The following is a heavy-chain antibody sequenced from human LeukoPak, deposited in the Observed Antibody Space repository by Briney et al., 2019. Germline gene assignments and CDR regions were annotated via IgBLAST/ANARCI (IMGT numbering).Heavy chain of an antibody. CDR2: IYYSGST. CDR1: GGSISSYY. Sequence: SETLSLTCTVSGGSISSYYWSWIRQPPGKGLEWIGYIYYSGSTNYNPSLRSRVTISVDTSKNQFSLKLSSVTAADTAVYYCARERGGFGELLPNWFDPWGQGTLVTVSS. D-gene: IGHD3-10*01. CDR3: ARERGGFGELLPNWFDP. V-gene: IGHV4-59*01. J-gene: IGHJ5*02.